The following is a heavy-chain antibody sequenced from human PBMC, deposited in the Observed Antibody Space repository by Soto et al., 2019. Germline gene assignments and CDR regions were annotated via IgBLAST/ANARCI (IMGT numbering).Heavy chain of an antibody. CDR1: GGSISSSSYY. Sequence: QLQLQESGPGLVKPSETLSLTCTVSGGSISSSSYYWGWIRQPPGKGLEWIGSIYYSGSTYYNPSLKSRVTISVDTSKNQFSLKLSSVTAADTAVYYCARHALCSSTSCYVYWFDPWGQGTLVTVSS. V-gene: IGHV4-39*01. J-gene: IGHJ5*02. CDR3: ARHALCSSTSCYVYWFDP. D-gene: IGHD2-2*01. CDR2: IYYSGST.